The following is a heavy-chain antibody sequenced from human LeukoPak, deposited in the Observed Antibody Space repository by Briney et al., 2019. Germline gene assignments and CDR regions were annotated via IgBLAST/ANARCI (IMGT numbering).Heavy chain of an antibody. CDR1: GFTFSSYG. CDR2: IWYDGSNK. J-gene: IGHJ4*02. Sequence: GGSLRLSCAASGFTFSSYGMHWVRQAPGKGLEWVAVIWYDGSNKYYADSVKGRFTISRDSSKNTLYLRMNSLRAEDTAVYYCARGLYYYDSSGYSPSDYWGQGTLVTVSS. CDR3: ARGLYYYDSSGYSPSDY. V-gene: IGHV3-33*01. D-gene: IGHD3-22*01.